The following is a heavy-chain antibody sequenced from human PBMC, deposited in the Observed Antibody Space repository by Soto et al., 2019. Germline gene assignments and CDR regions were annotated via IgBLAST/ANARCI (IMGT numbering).Heavy chain of an antibody. CDR1: SGSITSSNW. CDR2: TSHSGTV. CDR3: ARDFTGLDY. J-gene: IGHJ4*02. V-gene: IGHV4-4*02. Sequence: SETLSLTCAVSSGSITSSNWWSWVRQPPGRGLEWIGKTSHSGTVNYSPSLRGRVRISVDRPKNQFSLELKSVTAAHTAVYYCARDFTGLDYWGPGILVTVSS.